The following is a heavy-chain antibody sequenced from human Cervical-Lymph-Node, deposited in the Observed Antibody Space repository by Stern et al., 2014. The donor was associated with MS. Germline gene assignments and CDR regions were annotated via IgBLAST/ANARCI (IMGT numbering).Heavy chain of an antibody. V-gene: IGHV1-3*01. CDR1: GYTFIDHA. D-gene: IGHD4-11*01. Sequence: QVQLVQSGAEVKKPGASMTISCKTSGYTFIDHAIHWVRQAPGQRLEWMGWINGGTGTTKYSQKFQGRVSFTRDKAASAAYMDLISLSPDDTAVYYCARQPDYSDFLDFWGQGTLVTVSS. CDR3: ARQPDYSDFLDF. CDR2: INGGTGTT. J-gene: IGHJ4*02.